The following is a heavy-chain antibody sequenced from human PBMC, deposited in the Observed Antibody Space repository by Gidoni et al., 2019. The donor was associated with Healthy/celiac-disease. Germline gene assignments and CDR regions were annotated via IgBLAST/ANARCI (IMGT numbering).Heavy chain of an antibody. J-gene: IGHJ3*02. CDR2: SSGSGGST. CDR1: GFTFSHYA. Sequence: EVQLLESGGGLVQPGGSLRLSCAASGFTFSHYAMTWGRQAPGKGLEWVSVSSGSGGSTYYADSVKGRFTISRDNAKNTLYLQMNSLRAEDTAVYYCAKDLTGYCSGGSCYTTAFDIWGQGTMVTVSS. CDR3: AKDLTGYCSGGSCYTTAFDI. D-gene: IGHD2-15*01. V-gene: IGHV3-23*01.